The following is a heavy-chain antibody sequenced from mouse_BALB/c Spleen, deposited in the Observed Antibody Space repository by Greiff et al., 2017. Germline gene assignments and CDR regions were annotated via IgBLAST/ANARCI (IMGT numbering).Heavy chain of an antibody. CDR2: IDPANGNT. V-gene: IGHV14-3*02. CDR3: ARPTVVATVDY. J-gene: IGHJ4*01. Sequence: VQLQQSGAELVKPGASVKLSCTASGFNIKDTYMHWVKQRHEQGLEWIGRIDPANGNTKYDPKFQGKATITADTSSNTAYLQLSSLTSEDTAVYYCARPTVVATVDYWGQGTSVTVSS. CDR1: GFNIKDTY. D-gene: IGHD1-1*01.